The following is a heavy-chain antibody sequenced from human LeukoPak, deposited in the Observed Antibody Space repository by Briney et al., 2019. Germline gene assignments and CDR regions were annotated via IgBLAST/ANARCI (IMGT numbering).Heavy chain of an antibody. Sequence: GGSLRLSCAASGFTFSSYSMNWVRQAPGKGLEWVSHISTSSSIIYYADSVEGRFTISRDNAKNSLYLQMNSLRAEDTAVYYCARDASYDHPRDYWGQGTLVTVSS. CDR3: ARDASYDHPRDY. J-gene: IGHJ4*02. V-gene: IGHV3-48*04. CDR2: ISTSSSII. D-gene: IGHD5-18*01. CDR1: GFTFSSYS.